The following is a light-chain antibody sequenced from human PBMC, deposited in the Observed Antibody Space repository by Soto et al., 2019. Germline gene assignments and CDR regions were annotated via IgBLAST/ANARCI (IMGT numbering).Light chain of an antibody. J-gene: IGLJ3*02. V-gene: IGLV2-14*03. CDR1: SSDVGGYNW. Sequence: QSALTQPASVSGSPGQSITISCTGTSSDVGGYNWVAWYQQHPGKAPKLMICDVSNRPSGVSNRFSGSKSGNTASLTISGLQAEDEADYYCSSYTSSNSVVIGGGTKVTVL. CDR2: DVS. CDR3: SSYTSSNSVV.